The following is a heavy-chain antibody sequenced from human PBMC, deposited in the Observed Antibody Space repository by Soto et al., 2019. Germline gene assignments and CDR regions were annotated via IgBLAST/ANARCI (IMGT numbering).Heavy chain of an antibody. CDR3: ARGQYFSDSSGYDDY. CDR2: MNPNSGNT. CDR1: GYTFTTYD. D-gene: IGHD3-22*01. J-gene: IGHJ4*02. V-gene: IGHV1-8*02. Sequence: GASVKVSCKASGYTFTTYDINWVRQAAGQGLVWMGWMNPNSGNTGYAQKFQDRVTMTRDTSISTAYMELSDLRSEGTAVYYCARGQYFSDSSGYDDYWGQGTQVTVSS.